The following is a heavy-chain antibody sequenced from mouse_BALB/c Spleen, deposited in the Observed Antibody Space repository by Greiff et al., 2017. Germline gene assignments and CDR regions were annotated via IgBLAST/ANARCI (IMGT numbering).Heavy chain of an antibody. Sequence: DVMLVESGGGLVKPGGSLKLSCAASGFTFSSYAMSWVRQSPEKRLEWVAEISSGGSYTYYPDTVTGRFTISRDNAKNTLYLEMSSLRSEDTAMYYCAREELLRPFDYWGQGTTLTVSS. CDR3: AREELLRPFDY. V-gene: IGHV5-9-4*01. D-gene: IGHD1-1*01. CDR2: ISSGGSYT. CDR1: GFTFSSYA. J-gene: IGHJ2*01.